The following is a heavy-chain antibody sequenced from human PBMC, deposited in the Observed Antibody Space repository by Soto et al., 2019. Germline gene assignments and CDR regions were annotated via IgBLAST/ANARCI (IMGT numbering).Heavy chain of an antibody. J-gene: IGHJ4*02. V-gene: IGHV1-18*01. CDR2: ISAYNGNT. Sequence: QVRLVQSGAEVKKPGASVKVSCKASGYTFTSYGISWVRQAPGQGLEWMGWISAYNGNTKYAQKRQGRDTMTTDTSTSTANMELRILRSDDTAVYVCARESPPGDYWGQGTLVTVCS. CDR1: GYTFTSYG. CDR3: ARESPPGDY.